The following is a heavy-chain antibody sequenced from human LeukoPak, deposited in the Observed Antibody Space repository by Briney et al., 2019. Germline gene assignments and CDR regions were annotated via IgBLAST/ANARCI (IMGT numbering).Heavy chain of an antibody. Sequence: ASVKVSCKASGYTFTSYGISWVRQAPGQGLEWMGWISAYNGNTNYAQKLQGRVTMTTDTSTSTAYMELRSLRSDDTAVYYCARDGVYNWNDGGWFDPWGQGTLVTVSS. CDR1: GYTFTSYG. CDR2: ISAYNGNT. CDR3: ARDGVYNWNDGGWFDP. D-gene: IGHD1-20*01. V-gene: IGHV1-18*01. J-gene: IGHJ5*02.